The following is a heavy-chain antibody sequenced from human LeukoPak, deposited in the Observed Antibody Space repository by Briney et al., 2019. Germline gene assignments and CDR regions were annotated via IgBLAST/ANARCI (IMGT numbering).Heavy chain of an antibody. CDR1: GGSISSYY. Sequence: PSETLSLTCTVSGGSISSYYWSWIRQPPGKGLEFIGYISASGIINYNPSLESRLIMSLDTSKNQFSLNLMSVTAADTAVYYCARIFNDWGQGTLVTVSS. CDR3: ARIFND. V-gene: IGHV4-4*08. CDR2: ISASGII. J-gene: IGHJ4*02.